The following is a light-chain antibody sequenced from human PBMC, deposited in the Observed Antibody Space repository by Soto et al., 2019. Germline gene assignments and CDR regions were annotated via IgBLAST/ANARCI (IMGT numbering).Light chain of an antibody. CDR2: GAF. V-gene: IGKV3-15*01. Sequence: EIVMTQSPATLPVSPGERATLSCRASQSVLSKLAWYQQKPCQAPRLLIYGAFTMATDIPGRFSGSGSGTEFTLTISSLQSEDFAVYYCQQYNNWPITFGQGTRLEIK. CDR3: QQYNNWPIT. CDR1: QSVLSK. J-gene: IGKJ5*01.